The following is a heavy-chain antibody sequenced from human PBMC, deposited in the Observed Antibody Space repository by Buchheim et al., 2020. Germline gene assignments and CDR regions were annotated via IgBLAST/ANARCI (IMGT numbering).Heavy chain of an antibody. CDR3: ARDDRGRDYYYYGMDV. J-gene: IGHJ6*02. Sequence: EVQLVESGGGLVKPGGSLRLSCAASGFTFSSYSMNWVRQAPGKGLEWVSSISSSGSYIYYADSVKGRFTISRDNAKNSLYLQKNSLRAEDTAVYYCARDDRGRDYYYYGMDVWGQGAT. CDR2: ISSSGSYI. CDR1: GFTFSSYS. V-gene: IGHV3-21*01.